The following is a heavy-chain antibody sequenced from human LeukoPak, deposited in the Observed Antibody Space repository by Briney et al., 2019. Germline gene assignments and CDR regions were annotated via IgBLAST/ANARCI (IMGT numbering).Heavy chain of an antibody. J-gene: IGHJ4*02. CDR3: ARDWGTIAAASDY. Sequence: GGSLRLSCAASGFTLSSYAMSWVRQAPGKGLEWVSAISVSGNTYHADSVKGRFTISRDSSKNTLYLQMNRLRAEDTAVYYCARDWGTIAAASDYWGQGTLVTVSS. CDR1: GFTLSSYA. D-gene: IGHD6-13*01. CDR2: ISVSGNT. V-gene: IGHV3-23*01.